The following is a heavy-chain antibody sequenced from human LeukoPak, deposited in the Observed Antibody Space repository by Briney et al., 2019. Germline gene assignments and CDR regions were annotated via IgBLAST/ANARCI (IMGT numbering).Heavy chain of an antibody. D-gene: IGHD4-17*01. CDR1: GGSFSGYY. Sequence: SETLSLTCAVYGGSFSGYYWSWIRQPPGKGLEWIGEINHSGSTNYNPSLKSRVTISVDTSKNQFSLKLSPVTAADTAVYYCARGATVTTYGMDVWGQGTTVTVSS. CDR3: ARGATVTTYGMDV. CDR2: INHSGST. J-gene: IGHJ6*02. V-gene: IGHV4-34*01.